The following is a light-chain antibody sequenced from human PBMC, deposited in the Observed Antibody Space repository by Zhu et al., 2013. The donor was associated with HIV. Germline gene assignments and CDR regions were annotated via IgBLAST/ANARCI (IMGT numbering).Light chain of an antibody. CDR1: PSDIGGYDY. CDR2: EVT. V-gene: IGLV2-23*02. J-gene: IGLJ3*02. Sequence: QSALTQPASVSGSPGQSITISCTGTPSDIGGYDYVSWYQQHPGKAPKLIIYEVTKWPSGISNRFSGSKSGNTASLTISGLQAEDESHYYCSSYAGSSTLVFGGGTKVTVL. CDR3: SSYAGSSTLV.